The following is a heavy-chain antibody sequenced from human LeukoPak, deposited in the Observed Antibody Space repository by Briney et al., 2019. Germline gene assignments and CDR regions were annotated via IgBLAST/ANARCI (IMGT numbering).Heavy chain of an antibody. CDR2: INISGGST. Sequence: GATVKVSCKASGYTFTSYYLYWVRQAPGQGLEWMGVINISGGSTTSAQKFQGRVTMTRDTSTSTVYMELPSLRSEDTAVYYCARGPGPADDGGGYCFDYWGQGTLVTVS. D-gene: IGHD3-22*01. CDR1: GYTFTSYY. J-gene: IGHJ4*02. CDR3: ARGPGPADDGGGYCFDY. V-gene: IGHV1-46*01.